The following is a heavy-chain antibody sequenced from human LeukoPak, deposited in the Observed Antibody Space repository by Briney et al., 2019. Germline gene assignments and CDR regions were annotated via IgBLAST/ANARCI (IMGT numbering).Heavy chain of an antibody. D-gene: IGHD5-12*01. V-gene: IGHV3-23*01. CDR2: IGGSNGIT. J-gene: IGHJ4*02. CDR3: ARNENSGWGYFDY. Sequence: PGGSLRLSCAASGFTFSSYGMNWVRQAPGKGLEWVSVIGGSNGITFYVGSVKGRFTISRDNSKDTLYLQMNSLRAEDTAVYYCARNENSGWGYFDYWGQGTLVTVSS. CDR1: GFTFSSYG.